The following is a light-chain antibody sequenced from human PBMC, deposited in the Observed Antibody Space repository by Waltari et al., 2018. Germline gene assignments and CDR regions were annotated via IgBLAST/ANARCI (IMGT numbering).Light chain of an antibody. V-gene: IGLV2-11*01. CDR3: CSYAGFSWV. CDR2: DVT. Sequence: QSALTQPRSVSGSPGQSVTISCTGTNSDVGGYKYVSWYQLHPGKAPKLMIYDVTKRPSGVSDRLSGSKSGYTASLTISGLQTDDEADYYCCSYAGFSWVFGGGTELTVL. J-gene: IGLJ3*02. CDR1: NSDVGGYKY.